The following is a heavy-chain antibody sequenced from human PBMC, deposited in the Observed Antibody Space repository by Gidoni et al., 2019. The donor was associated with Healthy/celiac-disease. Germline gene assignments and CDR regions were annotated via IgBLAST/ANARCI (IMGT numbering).Heavy chain of an antibody. D-gene: IGHD3-10*01. J-gene: IGHJ4*02. CDR1: RFTFINPW. CDR3: TPGTNEMVRGVIIARRAFDY. V-gene: IGHV3-15*01. CDR2: IKIKTYGWTT. Sequence: EVQLVESGGGLVKPGGSLRLSWAAARFTFINPWISWVRQAPGNGLAWVGRIKIKTYGWTTDYAAPVKGRFTISRDDSKNTLYLQMNSLKTEDTAVYYCTPGTNEMVRGVIIARRAFDYWGQGTLVTVSS.